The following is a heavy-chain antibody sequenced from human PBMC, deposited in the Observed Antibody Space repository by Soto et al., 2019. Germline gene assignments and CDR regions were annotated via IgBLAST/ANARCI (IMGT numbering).Heavy chain of an antibody. CDR3: ARTAYCGGDCYSGWYFDL. Sequence: SETLSLTCSVSGGSISSYYWSWIRQPPGKGLEWIGYIYYTGSTNSNLSLKSRATISLDTSKNQFSLRLTSVTAADTAVYYCARTAYCGGDCYSGWYFDLWGRGTLVTVSS. V-gene: IGHV4-59*01. CDR2: IYYTGST. CDR1: GGSISSYY. D-gene: IGHD2-21*02. J-gene: IGHJ2*01.